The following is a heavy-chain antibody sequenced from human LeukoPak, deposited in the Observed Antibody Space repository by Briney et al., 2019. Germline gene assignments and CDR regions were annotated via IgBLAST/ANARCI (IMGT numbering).Heavy chain of an antibody. V-gene: IGHV1-2*02. J-gene: IGHJ3*02. Sequence: ASVKVSCKASGYTFTDYYMHWVRQAPGQGLEWMGWINPNSGGTNYAQKFQGRVTMTRDTSISTAYVEVSSLRSDDTAVYYCGRTRLGKAFEIWGQGTMVTVSS. CDR3: GRTRLGKAFEI. CDR2: INPNSGGT. D-gene: IGHD7-27*01. CDR1: GYTFTDYY.